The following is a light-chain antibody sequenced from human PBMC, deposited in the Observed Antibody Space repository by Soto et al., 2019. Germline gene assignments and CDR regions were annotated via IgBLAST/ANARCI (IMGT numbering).Light chain of an antibody. CDR2: DAS. Sequence: DIQMTQSPSSLSASVGDRITITCQASQDIRNHLNWYQQKPGKAPKILIYDASNLEAGVPSRFGGSGTGTDFTFTISSLHPEDIATYYCQQYLNVLTFGGGTKVEIK. CDR1: QDIRNH. J-gene: IGKJ4*01. CDR3: QQYLNVLT. V-gene: IGKV1-33*01.